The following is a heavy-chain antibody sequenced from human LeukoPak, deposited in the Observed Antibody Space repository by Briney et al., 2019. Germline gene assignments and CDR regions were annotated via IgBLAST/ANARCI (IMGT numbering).Heavy chain of an antibody. CDR3: ASYYDSGAFDI. D-gene: IGHD3-22*01. CDR1: GGSISSYY. J-gene: IGHJ3*02. V-gene: IGHV4-59*12. CDR2: IYYSGST. Sequence: SETLSLTCTVSGGSISSYYWSWIRQPPGKGLEWIGYIYYSGSTNYNPSLTSRVTISVDTSKNQFSLKLSSVTAADTAVYYCASYYDSGAFDIWGQGTMVTVSS.